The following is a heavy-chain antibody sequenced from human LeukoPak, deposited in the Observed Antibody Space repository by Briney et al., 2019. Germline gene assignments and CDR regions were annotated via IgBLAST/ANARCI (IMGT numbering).Heavy chain of an antibody. CDR1: GFTFISYA. J-gene: IGHJ4*02. D-gene: IGHD2-2*02. Sequence: PGGSLRLSCAASGFTFISYAMQWVRQAPGKGLEYVSGISSDGGSTYYANSVKGRFIISRDNSKNTVYLQMGSLRAEDMAVYYCARADCSSSSCYTVSYWGQGTLVTVSS. V-gene: IGHV3-64*01. CDR2: ISSDGGST. CDR3: ARADCSSSSCYTVSY.